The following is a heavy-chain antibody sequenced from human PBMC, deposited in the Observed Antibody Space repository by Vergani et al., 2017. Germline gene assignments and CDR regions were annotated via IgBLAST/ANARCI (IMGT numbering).Heavy chain of an antibody. CDR2: IKQDGSEK. D-gene: IGHD3-16*01. J-gene: IGHJ6*03. CDR1: GFTFSSYW. CDR3: ARDLRGSYYYYYVDV. Sequence: EVQLVEPGGGLVQPGGSLRLSCAVSGFTFSSYWMSWVRQAPGKGLEGVANIKQDGSEKYYVDSVKGRFTISRDNAKNSLYLQMNSLRAEDTAVYSCARDLRGSYYYYYVDVWGKGTTVTVSS. V-gene: IGHV3-7*01.